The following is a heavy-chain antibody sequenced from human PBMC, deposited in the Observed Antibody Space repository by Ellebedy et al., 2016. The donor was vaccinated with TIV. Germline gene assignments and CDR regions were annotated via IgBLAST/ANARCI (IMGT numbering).Heavy chain of an antibody. V-gene: IGHV3-33*01. CDR2: IWYDGSEK. D-gene: IGHD5-18*01. CDR3: ARGERDTSVIIFDY. J-gene: IGHJ4*02. Sequence: GGSLRLSCAASGFSSRDYGMHWVRQAPGKGLEWVAVIWYDGSEKYYADSVKGRFTISRDNSKNTLYLQMSSLRVEDTAVYYCARGERDTSVIIFDYWGQGTLVAVSS. CDR1: GFSSRDYG.